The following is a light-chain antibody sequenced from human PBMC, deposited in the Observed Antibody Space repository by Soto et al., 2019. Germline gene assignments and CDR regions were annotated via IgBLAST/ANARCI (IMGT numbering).Light chain of an antibody. V-gene: IGKV3-11*01. J-gene: IGKJ2*01. CDR2: DAS. Sequence: EIVLTQSPATLSLSPGERATLSCRASQSISTYLAWYQQKPGQAPRLLIYDASKRATGIPPRFSGSESGTDFTLTIISLDTEDFAFYYCQQRYNWPRTFGQGTKVDIK. CDR1: QSISTY. CDR3: QQRYNWPRT.